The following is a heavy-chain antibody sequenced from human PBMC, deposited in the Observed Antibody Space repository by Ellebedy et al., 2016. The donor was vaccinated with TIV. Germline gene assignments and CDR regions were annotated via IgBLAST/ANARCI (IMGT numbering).Heavy chain of an antibody. CDR3: ARTDKGTFYFDY. D-gene: IGHD2/OR15-2a*01. Sequence: SVKGRFTVSRDNAENSLYLQMDSLRAEDTAVYYCARTDKGTFYFDYWGQGTLVTVSS. V-gene: IGHV3-11*06. J-gene: IGHJ4*02.